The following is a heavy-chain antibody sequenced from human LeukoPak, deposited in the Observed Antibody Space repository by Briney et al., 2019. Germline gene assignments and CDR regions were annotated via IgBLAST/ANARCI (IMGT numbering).Heavy chain of an antibody. Sequence: WXWXRQPPXXGXEWIGYXXYSGSTNYNPSLKSRVTISVDTSKNQFSLKLSSVTAADTAVYYCARSPGYSSGWYGGKRTGYFDYRGQGTLVTVSS. CDR2: XXYSGST. J-gene: IGHJ4*02. V-gene: IGHV4-59*01. CDR3: ARSPGYSSGWYGGKRTGYFDY. D-gene: IGHD6-19*01.